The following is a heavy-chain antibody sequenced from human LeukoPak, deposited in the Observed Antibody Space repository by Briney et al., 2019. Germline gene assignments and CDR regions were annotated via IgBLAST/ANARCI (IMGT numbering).Heavy chain of an antibody. J-gene: IGHJ4*02. CDR3: ARDARDGYNLDY. CDR1: GFTFSIYA. CDR2: IKQDGSEK. V-gene: IGHV3-7*01. Sequence: PGGSLRLSCAASGFTFSIYAMSWVRQAPGKGLEWVANIKQDGSEKYYVDSVKGRFTISRDNAKNSLYLQMNSLRAEDTAVYYCARDARDGYNLDYWGQGTLVTVSS. D-gene: IGHD5-24*01.